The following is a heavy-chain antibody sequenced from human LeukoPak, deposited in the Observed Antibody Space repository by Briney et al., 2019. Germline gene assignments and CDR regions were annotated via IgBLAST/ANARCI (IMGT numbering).Heavy chain of an antibody. Sequence: SVKVSCRASGGTFSSYAISWVRQAPGQGLEWMGRIIPILGIANYAQKFQGRVTITADKSTSTAYLELSSLSSGDTAVYYCAREDGFGELLTTYYYYGMDVWGQGTTVTVSS. V-gene: IGHV1-69*04. J-gene: IGHJ6*02. CDR1: GGTFSSYA. CDR2: IIPILGIA. D-gene: IGHD3-10*01. CDR3: AREDGFGELLTTYYYYGMDV.